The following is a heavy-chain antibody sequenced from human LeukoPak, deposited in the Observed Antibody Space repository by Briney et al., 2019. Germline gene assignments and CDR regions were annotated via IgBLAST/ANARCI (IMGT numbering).Heavy chain of an antibody. D-gene: IGHD1-26*01. J-gene: IGHJ4*02. CDR2: IYYSGST. V-gene: IGHV4-39*01. CDR1: GGSISSSSYY. Sequence: PSETLSLTCTVSGGSISSSSYYWGWIRQPPGRGLEWIGSIYYSGSTYYNPSLKSRVTISVDTSKNQFSLKLSSVTAADTAVYYCARPSYGGGSYYDYWGQGTLVTVSS. CDR3: ARPSYGGGSYYDY.